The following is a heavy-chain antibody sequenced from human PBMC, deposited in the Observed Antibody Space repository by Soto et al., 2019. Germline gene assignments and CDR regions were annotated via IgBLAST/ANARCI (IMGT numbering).Heavy chain of an antibody. J-gene: IGHJ4*02. CDR2: IIPLFGTA. D-gene: IGHD2-21*02. CDR3: ASKAACGGDCYAFDS. CDR1: GGIFSSNT. V-gene: IGHV1-69*06. Sequence: QVYLVQSGAEVKKPGSSVKISCKASGGIFSSNTINWVRQAAGQGLEWMGGIIPLFGTANYAEKFQGRATITADKSTMTEYMELTSLRSEDTAVYYCASKAACGGDCYAFDSWGQGTLVTVSS.